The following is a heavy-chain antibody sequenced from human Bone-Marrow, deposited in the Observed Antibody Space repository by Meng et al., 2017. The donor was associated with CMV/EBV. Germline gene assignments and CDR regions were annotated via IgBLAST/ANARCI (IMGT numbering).Heavy chain of an antibody. CDR2: IGTSSSYI. V-gene: IGHV3-21*01. J-gene: IGHJ6*02. Sequence: GESLKISCVVSGFTFRSYAMNWVRQAPGKGLEWVSFIGTSSSYIYYADSVKGRFTISRDNAKNSLYLQMNSLRAEDTAVYYCARVATWIQLYYYYGMDVWGQGTTVTVSS. CDR1: GFTFRSYA. CDR3: ARVATWIQLYYYYGMDV. D-gene: IGHD5-18*01.